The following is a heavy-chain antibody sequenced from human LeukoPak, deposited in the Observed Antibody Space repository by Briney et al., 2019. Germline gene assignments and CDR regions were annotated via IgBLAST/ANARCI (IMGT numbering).Heavy chain of an antibody. CDR2: MNPNSGNT. CDR1: GYTFTSYD. Sequence: GASVKVSCKASGYTFTSYDINWLRQATGQGLEWMGWMNPNSGNTGYAQKFQGRVTITRNTSISTAYMELSSLRSEDTAVYYCARGRLGYCSSTSCRRGWFDPWGQGTLVTVSS. J-gene: IGHJ5*02. CDR3: ARGRLGYCSSTSCRRGWFDP. V-gene: IGHV1-8*03. D-gene: IGHD2-2*01.